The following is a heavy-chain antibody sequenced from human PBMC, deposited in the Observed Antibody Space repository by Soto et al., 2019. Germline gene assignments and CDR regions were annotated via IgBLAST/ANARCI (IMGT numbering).Heavy chain of an antibody. CDR2: ISYDGSNK. CDR3: AKARIAVAVTYYHYGTDV. D-gene: IGHD6-19*01. V-gene: IGHV3-30*18. CDR1: GFTFSSYG. Sequence: VRLSCAASGFTFSSYGMHWARQAPGRGLEWVAVISYDGSNKYYADSVKGRFTISRDNSKNTLYLQMNSLRAEDTAVYYCAKARIAVAVTYYHYGTDVWGQGTTVTVSS. J-gene: IGHJ6*02.